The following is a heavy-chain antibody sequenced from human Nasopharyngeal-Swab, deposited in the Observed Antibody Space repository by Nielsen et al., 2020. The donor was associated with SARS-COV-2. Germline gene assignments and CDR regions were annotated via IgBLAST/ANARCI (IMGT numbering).Heavy chain of an antibody. D-gene: IGHD3-22*01. CDR2: ISNDGINK. J-gene: IGHJ4*02. Sequence: GESLKISCAASRFAFSNYPMHWVRQAPGKGLEWVAVISNDGINKYYAESVKGRFTISRDNSKNTLYLQMNSLRAEDTAVYYCARDPDYYDSSGIDYWGQGTLVTVSS. V-gene: IGHV3-30-3*01. CDR3: ARDPDYYDSSGIDY. CDR1: RFAFSNYP.